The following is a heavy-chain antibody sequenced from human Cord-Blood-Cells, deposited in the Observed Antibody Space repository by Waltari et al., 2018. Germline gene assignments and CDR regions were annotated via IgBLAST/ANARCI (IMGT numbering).Heavy chain of an antibody. J-gene: IGHJ4*02. D-gene: IGHD1-7*01. V-gene: IGHV3-7*01. CDR3: AREEGGELDY. Sequence: EVQLVASGGGLVQPGGSLRLSCAGPDFTFCRHWMSWVRQAPGKGLEWVANIKQDGSEKYYVDSVKGRFTISRDNAKNSLYLQMNSLRAEDTAVYYCAREEGGELDYWGQGTLVTVSS. CDR1: DFTFCRHW. CDR2: IKQDGSEK.